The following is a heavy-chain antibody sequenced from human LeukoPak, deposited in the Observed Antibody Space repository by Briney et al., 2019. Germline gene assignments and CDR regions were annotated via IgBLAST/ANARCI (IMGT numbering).Heavy chain of an antibody. V-gene: IGHV3-30*04. CDR3: ARGYSSSWYARPFDY. Sequence: PGRSLRLSCAASGFTFSSYAMHWVRQAPGKGLEWVAVISYDGSNKYYADSVMGRFTISRDNSKNTLYLQMNSLRAEDTAVYYCARGYSSSWYARPFDYWGQGTLVTVSS. CDR1: GFTFSSYA. CDR2: ISYDGSNK. D-gene: IGHD6-13*01. J-gene: IGHJ4*02.